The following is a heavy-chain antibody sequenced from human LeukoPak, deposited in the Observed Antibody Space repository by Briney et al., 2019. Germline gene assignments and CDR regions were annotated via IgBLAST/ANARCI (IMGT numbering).Heavy chain of an antibody. D-gene: IGHD3-16*02. V-gene: IGHV4-39*01. CDR1: GGSISSPTYY. Sequence: SETLSLTCTVSGGSISSPTYYWAWIRQPPGKGLEWIRTIHYSGSTHDNPSLKSRFTISVDTSKNQFFLKLSSVTAADTAVYYCARLGGYHDPPDYWGQGTLVTVSS. CDR3: ARLGGYHDPPDY. CDR2: IHYSGST. J-gene: IGHJ4*02.